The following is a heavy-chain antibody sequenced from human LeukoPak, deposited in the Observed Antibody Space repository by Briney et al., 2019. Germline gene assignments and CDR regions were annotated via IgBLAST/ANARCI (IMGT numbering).Heavy chain of an antibody. V-gene: IGHV3-21*01. CDR2: ISSSSSYI. CDR3: ARDGIAAAAYYFDY. Sequence: GGSLRLSCAASGFTFSSYSLNWVRQAPGKGLEWVSSISSSSSYIYYADSVKGRFTISRDNAKNSLYLQMNSLRAEDTAVYYCARDGIAAAAYYFDYWGQGTLVTVSS. CDR1: GFTFSSYS. J-gene: IGHJ4*02. D-gene: IGHD6-13*01.